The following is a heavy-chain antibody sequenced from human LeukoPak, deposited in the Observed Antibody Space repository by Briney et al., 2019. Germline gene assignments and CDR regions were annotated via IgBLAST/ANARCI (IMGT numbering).Heavy chain of an antibody. CDR1: RYTFTGYY. Sequence: ASVKVSCKASRYTFTGYYMHWVRQAPGQGLEWMGWINPNSGGTNYAQKFQGRVTMTRDTSISTAYMELSRLRSDDTAVYYCARVWFGELHSIDYYYYGMDVWGQGPRSPSP. CDR2: INPNSGGT. D-gene: IGHD3-10*01. V-gene: IGHV1-2*02. J-gene: IGHJ6*02. CDR3: ARVWFGELHSIDYYYYGMDV.